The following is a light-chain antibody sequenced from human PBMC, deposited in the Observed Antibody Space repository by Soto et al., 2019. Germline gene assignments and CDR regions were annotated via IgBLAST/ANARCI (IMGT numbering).Light chain of an antibody. V-gene: IGKV3-11*01. J-gene: IGKJ4*01. CDR3: QQRSNWPRGLT. Sequence: EIVLAQSPATLSLSPGERATLSCRASQSVSSYLAWYQQKPGQAPRLLMYDASNRATGIPARFSGSGSGTDFTLTLSSLEPEHFAVYYCQQRSNWPRGLTFGGGTKVEIK. CDR2: DAS. CDR1: QSVSSY.